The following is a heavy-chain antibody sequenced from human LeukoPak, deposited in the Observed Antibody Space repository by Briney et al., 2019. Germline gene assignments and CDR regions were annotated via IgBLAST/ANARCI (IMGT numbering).Heavy chain of an antibody. CDR2: IYYSGST. Sequence: SETLSLTCTVSGGSISSHYWSWIRQPPGKGLEWIGYIYYSGSTNYNPSLKSRVTISLDTSKNQFSLKLRSVTAADTAVYYCARAAMGYDHYYYMDVWGKGTTVTVSS. J-gene: IGHJ6*03. V-gene: IGHV4-59*11. D-gene: IGHD3-3*01. CDR1: GGSISSHY. CDR3: ARAAMGYDHYYYMDV.